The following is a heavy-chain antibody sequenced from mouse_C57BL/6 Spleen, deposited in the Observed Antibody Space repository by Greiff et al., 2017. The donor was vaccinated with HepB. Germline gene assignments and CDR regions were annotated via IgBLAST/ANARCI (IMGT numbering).Heavy chain of an antibody. J-gene: IGHJ4*01. CDR2: ISDGGSYT. Sequence: EVKVVESGGGLVKPGGSLKLSCAASGFTFSSYAMSWVRQTPEKRLEWVATISDGGSYTYYPDNVKGRFTISRDNAKNNLYLQMSHLKSEDTAMYYCARDEPSYYAMDYWGQGTSVTVSS. V-gene: IGHV5-4*01. CDR3: ARDEPSYYAMDY. CDR1: GFTFSSYA.